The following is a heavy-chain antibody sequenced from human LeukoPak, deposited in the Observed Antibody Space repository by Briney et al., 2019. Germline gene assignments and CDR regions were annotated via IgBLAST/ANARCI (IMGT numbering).Heavy chain of an antibody. D-gene: IGHD6-13*01. Sequence: PGRSLRLSCAASGFTVSSNHMSWVRQAPGKGLEWVSVIYSGGSTYYADSVKGRFTISRDNSKNTLYLQMNSLRAEDTAVYYCARSQQGNGNWFDPWGQGTLVTVSS. V-gene: IGHV3-66*01. J-gene: IGHJ5*02. CDR1: GFTVSSNH. CDR3: ARSQQGNGNWFDP. CDR2: IYSGGST.